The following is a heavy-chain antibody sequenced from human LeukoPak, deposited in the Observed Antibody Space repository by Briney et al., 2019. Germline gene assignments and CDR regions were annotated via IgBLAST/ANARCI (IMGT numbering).Heavy chain of an antibody. V-gene: IGHV1-69*06. CDR3: ARVRVYYYGSGASRTHYYYYMDV. J-gene: IGHJ6*03. Sequence: SVKVSCKASGGTFSSYAISWVRQAPGQGLEWMGGIIPIFGTANYAQKFQGRVTITADKSTSTAYMELSSLRSEDTAVYYCARVRVYYYGSGASRTHYYYYMDVWGKGTTVTISS. CDR1: GGTFSSYA. CDR2: IIPIFGTA. D-gene: IGHD3-10*01.